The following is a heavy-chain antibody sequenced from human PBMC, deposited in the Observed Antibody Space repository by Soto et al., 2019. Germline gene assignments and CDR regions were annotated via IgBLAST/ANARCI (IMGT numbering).Heavy chain of an antibody. CDR3: ARVVDTAMDYYFDY. CDR2: IYYSGST. J-gene: IGHJ4*02. D-gene: IGHD5-18*01. Sequence: QVQLQESGPGLVKPSQTLSLTCTVSGGSISSGGYYWSWIRQHPGKGLEWIGYIYYSGSTYYNPSLKSRVTISVEPSKTQFSLKLSSVTAADTAVYYCARVVDTAMDYYFDYWGQGTLVTVSS. CDR1: GGSISSGGYY. V-gene: IGHV4-31*03.